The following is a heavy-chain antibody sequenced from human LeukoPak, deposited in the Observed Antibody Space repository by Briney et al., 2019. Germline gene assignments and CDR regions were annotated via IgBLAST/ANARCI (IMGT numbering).Heavy chain of an antibody. Sequence: GGSLRLSCAASGFTLSTYDMHWVRQGPGEGLEWVAAVGASGHTFYPDSVKGQFTISRENARNSVYLQMNSLRAGDTAVYYCVRSFYGDHPYWGQGTLVTVSS. CDR1: GFTLSTYD. CDR3: VRSFYGDHPY. J-gene: IGHJ4*02. D-gene: IGHD4-17*01. CDR2: VGASGHT. V-gene: IGHV3-13*01.